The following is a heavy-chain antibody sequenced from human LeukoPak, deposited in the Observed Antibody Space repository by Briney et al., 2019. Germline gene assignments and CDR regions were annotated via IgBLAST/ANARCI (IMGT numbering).Heavy chain of an antibody. CDR2: INPNSGGT. CDR1: GYTFTGDY. J-gene: IGHJ4*02. D-gene: IGHD4-17*01. CDR3: ASSITVTITYFDY. Sequence: ASVKVSCKASGYTFTGDYMHWVRQAPGQGLEWMGWINPNSGGTNYAQKFQGRVTMTRDTSISTAYMELSRLRSDDTAVYYCASSITVTITYFDYWGQGTLVTVSS. V-gene: IGHV1-2*02.